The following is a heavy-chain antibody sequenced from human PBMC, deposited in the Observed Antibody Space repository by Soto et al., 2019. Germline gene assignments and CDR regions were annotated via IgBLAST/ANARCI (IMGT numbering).Heavy chain of an antibody. J-gene: IGHJ4*02. CDR3: ARDDGYCGGDCYSTPDY. CDR1: GFTFSSYG. D-gene: IGHD2-21*02. Sequence: QVQLVESGGGVVQPGRSLRLSCAASGFTFSSYGMHWVRQAPGKGLEWVAVIWYDGSNKYYADSVKGRFTISRDNSKNTLYLQMNSLRAEDTAVHYCARDDGYCGGDCYSTPDYWGQGTLVTVSS. V-gene: IGHV3-33*01. CDR2: IWYDGSNK.